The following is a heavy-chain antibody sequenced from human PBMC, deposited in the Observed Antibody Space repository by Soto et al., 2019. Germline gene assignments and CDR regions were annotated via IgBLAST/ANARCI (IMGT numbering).Heavy chain of an antibody. D-gene: IGHD6-19*01. CDR3: ARSGYSSGWYTYYYYYYGMDV. Sequence: GGSLRLSCAASGFTFSSYWMHWVRQAPGKGLVWVSRINSDGSSTSYADSVKGRFTISRDNAKNTLYLQMNSLRAEDTAVYYRARSGYSSGWYTYYYYYYGMDVWGQGTTVTVSS. CDR1: GFTFSSYW. J-gene: IGHJ6*02. CDR2: INSDGSST. V-gene: IGHV3-74*01.